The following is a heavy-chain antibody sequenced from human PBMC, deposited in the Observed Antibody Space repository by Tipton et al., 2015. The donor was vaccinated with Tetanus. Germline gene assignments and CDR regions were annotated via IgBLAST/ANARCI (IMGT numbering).Heavy chain of an antibody. J-gene: IGHJ6*04. Sequence: GSLRLSCAASGLSLSRDTMNWVRQAPGNGLEWVAAISGSRLTPYYADSVKGRFTISRDNSKNTLSLQLNSLRADDTAIYYCAKEALGVLNLWGKGTTVIVSS. CDR1: GLSLSRDT. V-gene: IGHV3-23*01. D-gene: IGHD1-14*01. CDR2: ISGSRLTP. CDR3: AKEALGVLNL.